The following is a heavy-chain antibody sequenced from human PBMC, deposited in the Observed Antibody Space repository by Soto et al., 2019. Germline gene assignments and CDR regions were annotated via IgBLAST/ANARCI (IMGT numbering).Heavy chain of an antibody. CDR1: GFTVSSYA. D-gene: IGHD5-18*01. J-gene: IGHJ4*02. V-gene: IGHV3-23*01. CDR3: AKGGYNYGFLFDC. Sequence: PGGSLRLSCAASGFTVSSYAMSWVRQAPGKGLEWVSAISGSGGSTYYADSVKGRFTISRDNSKNTLYLQMNSLRAEDTAVYYCAKGGYNYGFLFDCWGQGTLVTVSS. CDR2: ISGSGGST.